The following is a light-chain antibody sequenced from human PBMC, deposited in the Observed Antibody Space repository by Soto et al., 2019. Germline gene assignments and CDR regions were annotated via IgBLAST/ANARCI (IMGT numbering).Light chain of an antibody. CDR3: QQSYSTPHPS. CDR2: AAS. Sequence: DIQMTQSPPSLSASVGDRVTITCRASQSISSYLNWYQQKPGKAPKLLLYAASSLQSGVPSRFSGSGSGTDFTLTISSLQPEDFATYYCQQSYSTPHPSFGQGTRLEIK. CDR1: QSISSY. J-gene: IGKJ5*01. V-gene: IGKV1-39*01.